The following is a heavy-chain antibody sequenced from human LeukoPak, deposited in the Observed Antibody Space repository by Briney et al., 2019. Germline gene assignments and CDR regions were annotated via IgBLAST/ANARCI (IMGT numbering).Heavy chain of an antibody. V-gene: IGHV4-34*01. CDR1: GGSFSGYY. CDR3: ARLGTISRWFDP. J-gene: IGHJ5*02. Sequence: SETLSLTCAVYGGSFSGYYWSWIRQPPGKGLEWIGEINHSGSTNYNPSLKSRVTISVDTSKNQFSLKLSSVTAADTAVYYCARLGTISRWFDPWGQGTLVTVSS. CDR2: INHSGST. D-gene: IGHD4/OR15-4a*01.